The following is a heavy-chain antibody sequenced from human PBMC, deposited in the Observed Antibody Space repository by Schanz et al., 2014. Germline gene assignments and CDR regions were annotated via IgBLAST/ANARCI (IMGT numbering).Heavy chain of an antibody. Sequence: QVQLVQSGAEVEKPGASVKVSCKASGYTFTSYGISWVRQAPGQGLEWMGWISAYNGNTKYPQKLQGRVTMTTDTSTSTAYMELRSLRSDDTAVYYCARDAADFYDILTEEDYWGQGTLVTVSS. CDR2: ISAYNGNT. D-gene: IGHD3-9*01. J-gene: IGHJ4*02. CDR1: GYTFTSYG. V-gene: IGHV1-18*01. CDR3: ARDAADFYDILTEEDY.